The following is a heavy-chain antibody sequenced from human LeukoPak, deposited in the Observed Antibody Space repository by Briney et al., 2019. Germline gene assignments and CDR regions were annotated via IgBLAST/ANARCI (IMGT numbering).Heavy chain of an antibody. V-gene: IGHV3-23*01. Sequence: GGSLRLSCAASGFTFSSYAMSWVRQAPGKGLEWVSAISGSGGSTYYADSVKGRFTISRDNSKNTLYLQTNSLRAEDTAVYYCAKGTDSGWEYFDYWGQGTLVTVSS. CDR1: GFTFSSYA. CDR2: ISGSGGST. CDR3: AKGTDSGWEYFDY. J-gene: IGHJ4*02. D-gene: IGHD6-19*01.